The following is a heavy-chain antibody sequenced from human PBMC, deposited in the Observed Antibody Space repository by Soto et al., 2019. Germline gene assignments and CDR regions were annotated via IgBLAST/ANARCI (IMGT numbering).Heavy chain of an antibody. D-gene: IGHD3-10*01. J-gene: IGHJ3*02. CDR2: IWYDGSNK. V-gene: IGHV3-33*01. CDR1: GFTFSSYG. Sequence: GGSLRLSCGASGFTFSSYGMHWVRQAPGKGMEWVAVIWYDGSNKYYADSVKGRFTISRDNSKNTLYLQMNSLRAEDTAVYYRASEDSGSYKKNDAFDIWGQGTMVTVSS. CDR3: ASEDSGSYKKNDAFDI.